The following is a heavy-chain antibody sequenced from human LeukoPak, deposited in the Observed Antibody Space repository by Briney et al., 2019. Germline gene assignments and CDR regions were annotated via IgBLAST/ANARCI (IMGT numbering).Heavy chain of an antibody. CDR1: GFTFSSCE. Sequence: PGGSLRLSCAASGFTFSSCEMNWVRQAPGKGLEWVSYISSSGSTIYYADSVKGRFTISRDNAKNSLYLQMNSLRAEDTAVYYCARDSTHDSSGYVYPDYWGQGTLVTVSS. CDR2: ISSSGSTI. CDR3: ARDSTHDSSGYVYPDY. D-gene: IGHD3-22*01. J-gene: IGHJ4*02. V-gene: IGHV3-48*01.